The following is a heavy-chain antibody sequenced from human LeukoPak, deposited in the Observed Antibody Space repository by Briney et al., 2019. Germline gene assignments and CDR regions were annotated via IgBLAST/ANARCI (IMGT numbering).Heavy chain of an antibody. CDR1: GGSISSGGYY. CDR3: AKDRGSYYFGWFDP. J-gene: IGHJ5*02. Sequence: ETLSLTCTVSGGSISSGGYYWIWVRQAPGKGLEWVSAISGSGGSTYYADSVKGRFTISRDNSKNTLYLQVNSLRAEDTAVYYCAKDRGSYYFGWFDPWGQGTLVTVSS. V-gene: IGHV3-23*01. CDR2: ISGSGGST. D-gene: IGHD1-26*01.